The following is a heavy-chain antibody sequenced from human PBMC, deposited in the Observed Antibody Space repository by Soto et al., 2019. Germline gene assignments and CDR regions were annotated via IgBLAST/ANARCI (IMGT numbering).Heavy chain of an antibody. D-gene: IGHD6-13*01. Sequence: EVQLLESGGGLVQPGGSLRLSCAASGFTFSSYAMSWVRQAPGKGLEWVSAISGSGGSTYYADSVKGRFTISRDNSKNTLYLQMNSLRAEDTTVYYCAKARIAAAGRGYYYAMDVWGQGTTVTVSS. V-gene: IGHV3-23*01. J-gene: IGHJ6*02. CDR3: AKARIAAAGRGYYYAMDV. CDR1: GFTFSSYA. CDR2: ISGSGGST.